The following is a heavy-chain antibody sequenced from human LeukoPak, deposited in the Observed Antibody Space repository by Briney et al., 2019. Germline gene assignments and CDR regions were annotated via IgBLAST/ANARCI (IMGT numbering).Heavy chain of an antibody. J-gene: IGHJ5*02. D-gene: IGHD3-9*01. V-gene: IGHV3-33*01. CDR3: ARDMDTTGYYSWFDP. CDR1: GCTFSGHG. Sequence: GRSLRLSCAASGCTFSGHGMHWVRQAPGKGLEWVAVIWYDGSDSRSADSVKGRFTISRDNSKNTLYLQMNSLRAEDTAVYYCARDMDTTGYYSWFDPWGQGTLVTVSS. CDR2: IWYDGSDS.